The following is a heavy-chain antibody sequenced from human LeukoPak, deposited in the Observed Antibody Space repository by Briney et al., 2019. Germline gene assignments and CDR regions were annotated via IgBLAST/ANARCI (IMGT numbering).Heavy chain of an antibody. V-gene: IGHV3-7*01. J-gene: IGHJ6*03. D-gene: IGHD6-13*01. CDR1: GFTFRSYW. CDR2: IKQDGSET. CDR3: AKDHVLAAAGTRGYYYYYMDV. Sequence: GGSLRLSCAASGFTFRSYWMTRVRQYPGKGLEWVANIKQDGSETYYADSVKGRFTISRDNAKRSLYLQMNSLRAEDTAVYYCAKDHVLAAAGTRGYYYYYMDVWGKGTTVTVSS.